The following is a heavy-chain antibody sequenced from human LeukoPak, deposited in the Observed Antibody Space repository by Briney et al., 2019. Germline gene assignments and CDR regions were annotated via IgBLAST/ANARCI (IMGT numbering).Heavy chain of an antibody. CDR1: GGSISSSSYY. Sequence: SETLSLTCTVSGGSISSSSYYWGWIRQPPGKGLEWIGSIYYSGSTYYNSSLKSRVTISVDTSQNQFSLKLSSVTAADTAVYYCASLGVNNNRNWFDPWGQGTLVTVSS. D-gene: IGHD1/OR15-1a*01. CDR2: IYYSGST. J-gene: IGHJ5*02. V-gene: IGHV4-39*01. CDR3: ASLGVNNNRNWFDP.